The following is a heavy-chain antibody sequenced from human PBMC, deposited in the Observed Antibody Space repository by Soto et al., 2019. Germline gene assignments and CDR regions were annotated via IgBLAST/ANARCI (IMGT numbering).Heavy chain of an antibody. J-gene: IGHJ4*02. CDR2: IYYSGST. Sequence: SETLSLTCTVSGGSISTYYWSWIRQPPGKGLEWITCIYYSGSTNYNPSLKSRVTISVDTSKNQLSLKLSSLTAADTAVDYCARHHYLGRGFGEFDYWGEGTLVTVSS. V-gene: IGHV4-59*08. CDR1: GGSISTYY. CDR3: ARHHYLGRGFGEFDY. D-gene: IGHD3-10*01.